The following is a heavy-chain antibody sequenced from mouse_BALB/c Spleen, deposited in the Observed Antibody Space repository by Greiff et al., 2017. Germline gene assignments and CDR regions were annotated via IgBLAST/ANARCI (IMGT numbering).Heavy chain of an antibody. J-gene: IGHJ2*01. D-gene: IGHD1-1*01. CDR3: ARWSAVALDY. CDR2: ISSGSSTI. CDR1: GFTFSSFG. Sequence: EVHLVESGGGLVQPGGSRKLSCAASGFTFSSFGMHWVRQAPEKGLEWVAYISSGSSTIYYADTVKGRFTISRDNPKNTLFLQMTSLRSEDTAMYYCARWSAVALDYWGQGTTLTVSS. V-gene: IGHV5-17*02.